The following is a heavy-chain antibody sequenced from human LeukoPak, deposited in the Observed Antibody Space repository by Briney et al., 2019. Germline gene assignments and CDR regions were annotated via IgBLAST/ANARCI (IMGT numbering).Heavy chain of an antibody. V-gene: IGHV3-13*01. J-gene: IGHJ2*01. CDR3: TRASRAKVDFDL. D-gene: IGHD2-15*01. Sequence: GGSLRLSCVASGFTFISFDMHWVRQVPGKGLEWVSAIGPSGDTYSPDSVKGRLSVSRENAENSVFLQMNSLSAGDTAVYYCTRASRAKVDFDLWGCGTLVTVSS. CDR1: GFTFISFD. CDR2: IGPSGDT.